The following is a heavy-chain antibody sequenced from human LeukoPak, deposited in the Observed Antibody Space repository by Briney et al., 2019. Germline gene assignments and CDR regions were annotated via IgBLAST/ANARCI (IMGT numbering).Heavy chain of an antibody. CDR1: GYTLTGYY. D-gene: IGHD3-22*01. V-gene: IGHV1-2*06. CDR3: ARAGYYYDSSGYPSLFDY. J-gene: IGHJ4*02. CDR2: INPNSGGT. Sequence: ASVKVSCKASGYTLTGYYMHWVRQAPGQGLEWMGRINPNSGGTNYARKFQGRVTMTRDTSISTAYMELSRLRSDDTAVYYCARAGYYYDSSGYPSLFDYWGQGTLVTVSS.